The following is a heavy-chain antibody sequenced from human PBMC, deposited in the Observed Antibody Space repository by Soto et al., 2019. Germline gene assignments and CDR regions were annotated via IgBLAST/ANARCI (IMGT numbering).Heavy chain of an antibody. V-gene: IGHV5-51*01. CDR3: ARRFRYFDWSSYSDYFDY. Sequence: LGESLKISCKGSGYSFTSYWIGWVRQMPGKGLEWMGIIYPGDSDTRYSPSFQGQVTISADKSISTAYLQWSSLKASDTAMYYCARRFRYFDWSSYSDYFDYWGQGTLVTVSS. CDR2: IYPGDSDT. D-gene: IGHD3-9*01. CDR1: GYSFTSYW. J-gene: IGHJ4*02.